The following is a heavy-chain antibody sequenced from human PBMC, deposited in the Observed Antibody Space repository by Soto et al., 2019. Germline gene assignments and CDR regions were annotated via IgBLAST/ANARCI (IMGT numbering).Heavy chain of an antibody. CDR3: VRVVTATSFGAFDI. D-gene: IGHD2-21*02. J-gene: IGHJ3*02. CDR2: ISGSGGST. CDR1: GFTFSSYA. Sequence: GGSLRLSCAASGFTFSSYAMSWVRQAPGKGLEWVSAISGSGGSTYYADSVKGRFTISRDNSKNTLYLQMNSLRAEDTAVYYCVRVVTATSFGAFDIWGQGTMVTVSS. V-gene: IGHV3-23*01.